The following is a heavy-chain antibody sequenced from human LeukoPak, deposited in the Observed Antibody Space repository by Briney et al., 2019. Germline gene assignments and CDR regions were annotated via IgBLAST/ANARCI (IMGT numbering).Heavy chain of an antibody. CDR2: IYYSGST. Sequence: SETLSLTCTVSGGSISSSSYYWGWIRQPPGKGLEWIGSIYYSGSTYYNPSLKSRVTISVDTSKNQFSLKLSSVTAADTAVYYCAREVWWFDPWGQGTLVTVSS. J-gene: IGHJ5*02. CDR3: AREVWWFDP. D-gene: IGHD2-21*01. V-gene: IGHV4-39*07. CDR1: GGSISSSSYY.